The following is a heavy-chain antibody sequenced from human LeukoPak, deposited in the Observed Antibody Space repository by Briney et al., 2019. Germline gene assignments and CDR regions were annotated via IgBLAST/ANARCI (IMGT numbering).Heavy chain of an antibody. J-gene: IGHJ5*02. V-gene: IGHV3-23*01. D-gene: IGHD3-10*01. Sequence: PGGSLRLSCAASGFTFSSYAMSWVRQAPGKGLEWVSAIGGSGGSTYYADSVKGRFTISRDNSKNTLYLQMNSLRAEDTAVYYCAKLWFGELLEYNWFDPWGQGTLVTVSS. CDR2: IGGSGGST. CDR3: AKLWFGELLEYNWFDP. CDR1: GFTFSSYA.